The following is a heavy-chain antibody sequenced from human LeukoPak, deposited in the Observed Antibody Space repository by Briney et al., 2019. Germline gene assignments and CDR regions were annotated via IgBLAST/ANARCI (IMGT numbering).Heavy chain of an antibody. CDR1: GYTFIDDY. CDR3: ATDVETGS. J-gene: IGHJ5*02. Sequence: ASVKVSCKASGYTFIDDYIYWLRQAPGQGPEYMGWINPKSGDSRFVEKFQGRVTLTRDTSIRTTYLELKRLRCDDTAVYYCATDVETGSWGQGTLVTVSP. V-gene: IGHV1-2*02. CDR2: INPKSGDS. D-gene: IGHD2-21*02.